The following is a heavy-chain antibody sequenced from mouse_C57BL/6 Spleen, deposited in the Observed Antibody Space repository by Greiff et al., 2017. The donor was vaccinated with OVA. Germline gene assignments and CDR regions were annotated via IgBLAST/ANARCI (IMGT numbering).Heavy chain of an antibody. Sequence: EVKLMESGPELVKPGDSVKISCKASGYSFTGYFMNWVMQSHGKSLEWIGRINPYNGDTFYNQKFKGKATLTVDKSSSTAYMELRSLTSEDSAVYYCARNGYDGYYERGMGYWGQGTSVTVSS. V-gene: IGHV1-20*01. CDR3: ARNGYDGYYERGMGY. CDR1: GYSFTGYF. D-gene: IGHD2-3*01. J-gene: IGHJ4*01. CDR2: INPYNGDT.